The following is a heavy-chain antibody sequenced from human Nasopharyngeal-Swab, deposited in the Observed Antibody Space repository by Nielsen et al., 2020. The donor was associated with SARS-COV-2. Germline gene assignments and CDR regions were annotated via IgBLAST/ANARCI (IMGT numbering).Heavy chain of an antibody. J-gene: IGHJ4*02. D-gene: IGHD4-17*01. CDR3: ASNDYGDEFVFDY. Sequence: GESLKISCAASGFTFSSYSMNWVRQAPGKGLEWVSYISSSSSTIYYADSVKGRFTISRDNAKNSLYLQMNSLRDEGTAVYYCASNDYGDEFVFDYWGQGTLVTVSS. CDR1: GFTFSSYS. V-gene: IGHV3-48*02. CDR2: ISSSSSTI.